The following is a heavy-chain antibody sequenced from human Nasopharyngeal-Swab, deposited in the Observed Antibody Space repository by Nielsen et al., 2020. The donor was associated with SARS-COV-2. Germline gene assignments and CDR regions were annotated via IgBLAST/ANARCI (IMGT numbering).Heavy chain of an antibody. D-gene: IGHD3-16*01. CDR3: ARDYTRFDY. V-gene: IGHV3-7*05. Sequence: GESLKISCAASGFTFSSYWTSWVRQAPGKGLEWVAYIKEDGSEKYFVDSVKGRFTISRDNAKNSLYLQMNSLRAEDTAVYYCARDYTRFDYWGQGTLVTVSS. CDR1: GFTFSSYW. CDR2: IKEDGSEK. J-gene: IGHJ4*02.